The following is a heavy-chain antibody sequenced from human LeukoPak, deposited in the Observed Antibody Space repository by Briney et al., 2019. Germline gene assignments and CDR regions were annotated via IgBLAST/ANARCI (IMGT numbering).Heavy chain of an antibody. Sequence: GASVKVSCKTSGYTFTGYYIHWVRQAPGQGLEWMGWINPNNGGTKYAQNFQGRVTMTRDSSMSTAYMELSRLRSGDTAVYYCARDYAYDSSVHFDYWGQGTLVTVSS. V-gene: IGHV1-2*02. CDR2: INPNNGGT. CDR3: ARDYAYDSSVHFDY. J-gene: IGHJ4*02. D-gene: IGHD3-22*01. CDR1: GYTFTGYY.